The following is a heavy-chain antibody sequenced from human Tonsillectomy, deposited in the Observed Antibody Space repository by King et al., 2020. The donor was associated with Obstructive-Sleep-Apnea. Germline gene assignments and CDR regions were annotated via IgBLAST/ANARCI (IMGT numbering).Heavy chain of an antibody. D-gene: IGHD6-13*01. CDR3: ARVRAAAADYDMGV. Sequence: LQLQESGPGLVKPSETLSLTCSVSGGSISSTTSYWGWVRQPPGKGLEWIGSIYYSGSTYYNPSLKSRVSISLDMSKNQFSLRLISVTAADTAVYYCARVRAAAADYDMGVWGHGTTVTVSS. V-gene: IGHV4-39*07. J-gene: IGHJ6*02. CDR2: IYYSGST. CDR1: GGSISSTTSY.